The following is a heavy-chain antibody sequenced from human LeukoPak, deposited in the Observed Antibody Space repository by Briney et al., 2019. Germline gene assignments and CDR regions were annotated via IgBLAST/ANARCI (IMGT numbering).Heavy chain of an antibody. CDR1: GFTFGDYY. D-gene: IGHD3-9*01. CDR2: ISSGGITI. J-gene: IGHJ6*02. Sequence: PGGSLRLSCAASGFTFGDYYMSWIRQAPGKGLEWVSYISSGGITIYYADSVKGRFTISRDNDKNSLYLQMNSLRAEDTAVYYCARGGGLVLRYLDWEDYYGMDVWGQGTTVTVSS. CDR3: ARGGGLVLRYLDWEDYYGMDV. V-gene: IGHV3-11*01.